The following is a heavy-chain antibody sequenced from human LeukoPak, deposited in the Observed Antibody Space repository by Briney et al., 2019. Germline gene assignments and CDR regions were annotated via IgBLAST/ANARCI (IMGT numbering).Heavy chain of an antibody. Sequence: PSETLSLTCAVSGGSFSGFYWSWIRQPPGKGLEWIGDINHSGSTNYNPSLKSQVTISLATSKTQFSLKLSSVTAADTAVYYCARGRSYYNYWGQGTLVTVSS. CDR3: ARGRSYYNY. CDR2: INHSGST. D-gene: IGHD3-10*01. J-gene: IGHJ4*02. CDR1: GGSFSGFY. V-gene: IGHV4-34*01.